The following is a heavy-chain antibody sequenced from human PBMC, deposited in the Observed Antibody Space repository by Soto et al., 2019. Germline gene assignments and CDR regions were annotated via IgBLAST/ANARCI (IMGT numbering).Heavy chain of an antibody. Sequence: EVQLVESGGGLVKPGGSLRLSCAASGFTFSNAWMNWVRQAPGKGLEWVGRIKSKTDGGTTDYVAPVKGRFTISRDDSKTTLYLQMTSQKTEGTAVYYCTTGFEGDCGGDCFPFDLWGQGTMVTVSS. D-gene: IGHD2-21*02. CDR1: GFTFSNAW. V-gene: IGHV3-15*07. J-gene: IGHJ3*01. CDR2: IKSKTDGGTT. CDR3: TTGFEGDCGGDCFPFDL.